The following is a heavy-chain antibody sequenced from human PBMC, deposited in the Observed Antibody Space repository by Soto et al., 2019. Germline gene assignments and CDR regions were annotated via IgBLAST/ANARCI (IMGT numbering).Heavy chain of an antibody. CDR1: GFTFSTYA. V-gene: IGHV3-23*01. J-gene: IGHJ1*01. Sequence: GGSLRLSCEASGFTFSTYAMSWVRQAPGKGLEWVSSISGSGDSTYYADSVKGRFTISRDNSKNTLYLQMNSLRAEDTAVYYCAKGVPGIAVAGTGYFQHWGQGTLVTVSS. CDR3: AKGVPGIAVAGTGYFQH. CDR2: ISGSGDST. D-gene: IGHD6-19*01.